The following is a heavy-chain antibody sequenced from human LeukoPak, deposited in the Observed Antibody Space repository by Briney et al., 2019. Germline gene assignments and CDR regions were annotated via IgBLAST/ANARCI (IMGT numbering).Heavy chain of an antibody. CDR3: TRHVRGGYSGYDQDY. CDR1: GFTFSGSA. J-gene: IGHJ4*02. V-gene: IGHV3-73*01. D-gene: IGHD5-12*01. Sequence: PGGSLRLSCAASGFTFSGSAMHWVRQASGKGLEWVGRIRSKANSYATAYAASGKGSFTSSRDESNKKAYMQMNSLKTEDTAVYYCTRHVRGGYSGYDQDYWGQGTLVTVSS. CDR2: IRSKANSYAT.